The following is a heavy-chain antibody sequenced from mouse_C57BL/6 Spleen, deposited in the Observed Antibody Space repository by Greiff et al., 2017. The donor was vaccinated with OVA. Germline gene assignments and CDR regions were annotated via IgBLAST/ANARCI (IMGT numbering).Heavy chain of an antibody. CDR3: ASLYYDYDGASAWFAY. J-gene: IGHJ3*01. CDR1: GYTFTDYN. D-gene: IGHD2-4*01. CDR2: INPNNGGT. Sequence: EVQLQQSGPELVKPGASVKMSCKASGYTFTDYNMHWVKQSHGKSLEWIGYINPNNGGTSYNQKFKGKATLTVNKSSSTAYMELRSLTSEDSAVYYCASLYYDYDGASAWFAYWGQGTLVTVSA. V-gene: IGHV1-22*01.